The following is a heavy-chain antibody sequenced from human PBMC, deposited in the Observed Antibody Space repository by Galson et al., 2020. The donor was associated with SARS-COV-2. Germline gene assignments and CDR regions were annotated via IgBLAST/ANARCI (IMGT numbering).Heavy chain of an antibody. Sequence: GESLKISCKGFGYSFTNYWIGWVRQMPGKGLEWMGIIYPDDSDTRYSPSFQGQVTISADKSISTAYLQWSSLKASDTAMYYCARGEDGYSSYFDYWGQGTLVTVSS. CDR2: IYPDDSDT. CDR1: GYSFTNYW. CDR3: ARGEDGYSSYFDY. J-gene: IGHJ4*02. V-gene: IGHV5-51*01. D-gene: IGHD5-18*01.